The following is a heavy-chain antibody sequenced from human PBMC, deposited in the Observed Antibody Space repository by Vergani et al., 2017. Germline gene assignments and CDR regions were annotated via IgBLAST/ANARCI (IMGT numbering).Heavy chain of an antibody. CDR1: GYTFSTYG. D-gene: IGHD6-13*01. Sequence: VQLVQSGAEVKKPGASVKVSCKASGYTFSTYGISWVRQAPGQGLEWMGIFFPGDSDTRYSPSFQGLVTISGDKSISTAYLQWSSLKASDTAMYYCARRISAASYGAFDIWGQGTMVTVSS. CDR2: FFPGDSDT. CDR3: ARRISAASYGAFDI. J-gene: IGHJ3*02. V-gene: IGHV5-51*01.